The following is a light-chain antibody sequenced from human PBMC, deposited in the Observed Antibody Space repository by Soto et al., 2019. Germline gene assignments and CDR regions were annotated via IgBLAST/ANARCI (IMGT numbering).Light chain of an antibody. CDR1: ISYIGAYNY. CDR3: TTYGGRDNLI. Sequence: QSALNQPPSAAGSPGQSVSISCTATISYIGAYNYVSCFQQHPGEAHKLKISEVNKRPSGVPHRFSGSKSVNTASLTVSGLQADDKADYYCTTYGGRDNLIFGGGPKLTVL. J-gene: IGLJ2*01. V-gene: IGLV2-8*01. CDR2: EVN.